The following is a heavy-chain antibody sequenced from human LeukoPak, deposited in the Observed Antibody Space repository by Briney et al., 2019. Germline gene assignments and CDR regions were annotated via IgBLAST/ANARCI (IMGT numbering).Heavy chain of an antibody. CDR2: INHSGST. CDR1: GGSFSGYY. J-gene: IGHJ3*02. V-gene: IGHV4-34*01. D-gene: IGHD3-22*01. CDR3: ARSTLRPYYYDSRGYFSAFDI. Sequence: SETLSLTCAVYGGSFSGYYWSWIRQPPGKGLEWIGEINHSGSTNYNPSLKSGGTISVDTSKNHFSLKLSSVTAADTAVYYCARSTLRPYYYDSRGYFSAFDIWGQGTMVTVSS.